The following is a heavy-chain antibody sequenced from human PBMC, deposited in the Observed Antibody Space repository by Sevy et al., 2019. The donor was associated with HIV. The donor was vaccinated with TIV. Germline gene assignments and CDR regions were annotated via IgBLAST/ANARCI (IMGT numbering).Heavy chain of an antibody. Sequence: GGSLRLSCAASGFTFSSYGMHWVRQAPGKGLEWVAVISYDGSNKYYADSVKGRFTISIDNSKNTLYLQMNSLRAEETGVYYCAKAGDLVATSPYQFDQHDAFDIWGQGTMVTVSS. J-gene: IGHJ3*02. CDR2: ISYDGSNK. CDR3: AKAGDLVATSPYQFDQHDAFDI. V-gene: IGHV3-30*18. D-gene: IGHD5-12*01. CDR1: GFTFSSYG.